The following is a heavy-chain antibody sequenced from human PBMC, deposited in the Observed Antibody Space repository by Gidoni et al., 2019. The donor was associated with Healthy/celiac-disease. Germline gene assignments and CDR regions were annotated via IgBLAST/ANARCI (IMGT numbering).Heavy chain of an antibody. CDR2: IYYSGST. Sequence: QVQLQESGPGLVKPSQTLSLTCTVSGGSISSGGSYWSWIRQHPGKGLEWIGYIYYSGSTYYNPSLKSRVTISVDTSKNQFSLKLSSVTAADTAVYYCARVTYYDFWSGPYYYYYYMDVWGKGTTVTVSS. V-gene: IGHV4-31*03. D-gene: IGHD3-3*01. CDR3: ARVTYYDFWSGPYYYYYYMDV. CDR1: GGSISSGGSY. J-gene: IGHJ6*03.